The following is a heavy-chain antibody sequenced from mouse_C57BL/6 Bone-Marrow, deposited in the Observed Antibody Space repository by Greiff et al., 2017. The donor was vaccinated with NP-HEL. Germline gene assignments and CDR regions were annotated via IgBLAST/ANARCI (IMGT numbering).Heavy chain of an antibody. V-gene: IGHV1-19*01. J-gene: IGHJ2*01. CDR1: GYTFTDYY. Sequence: VQLQQSGPVLVKPGASVKMSCKASGYTFTDYYMNWVKQSHGKSLEWIGVINPYNGGTSYNQKFKGKATLTVDKSSSTAYMELNSLTSEDSAVYYCAIRADYYGSSHTDYWGQGTTLTVSS. D-gene: IGHD1-1*01. CDR3: AIRADYYGSSHTDY. CDR2: INPYNGGT.